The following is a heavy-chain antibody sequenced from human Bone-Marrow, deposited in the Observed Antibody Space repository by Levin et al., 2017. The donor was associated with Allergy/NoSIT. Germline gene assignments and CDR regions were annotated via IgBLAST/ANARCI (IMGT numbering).Heavy chain of an antibody. J-gene: IGHJ5*02. V-gene: IGHV1-69*02. Sequence: GASVKVSCKASGGTFSSYTISWVRQAPGQGLEWMGRIIPILGIANYAQKFQGRVTITADKSTSTAYMELSSLRSEDTAVYYCARVKFGELWNWFDPWGQGTLVTVSS. D-gene: IGHD3-10*01. CDR3: ARVKFGELWNWFDP. CDR2: IIPILGIA. CDR1: GGTFSSYT.